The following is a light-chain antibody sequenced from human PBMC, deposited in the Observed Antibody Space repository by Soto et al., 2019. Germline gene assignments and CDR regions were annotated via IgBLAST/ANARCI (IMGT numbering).Light chain of an antibody. V-gene: IGLV1-44*01. Sequence: QSVLTQAPSASGTPGQRVTISCSGSSSNVGSISVDWYQHLPGTAPKLLIHSNFQRPSGVPDRFSGSKSGTSASLAINGLQSEDEADYYCAAWDGSLNGLYVFGTGTKLTVL. CDR3: AAWDGSLNGLYV. CDR1: SSNVGSIS. CDR2: SNF. J-gene: IGLJ1*01.